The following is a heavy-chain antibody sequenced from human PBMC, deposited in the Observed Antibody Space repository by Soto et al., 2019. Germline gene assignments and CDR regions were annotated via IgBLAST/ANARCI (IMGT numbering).Heavy chain of an antibody. Sequence: ASVKVSCKASGYTFTSYYMHWVRQAPGQGLEWMGIINPSGGSTSYAQKFQGRVTMTRDTSTSTVYMELSSLRSEDTAVYYCARDRHVLRFLEWSKGAHYYYGMDVWGQGTTVTVSS. D-gene: IGHD3-3*01. CDR1: GYTFTSYY. V-gene: IGHV1-46*01. CDR3: ARDRHVLRFLEWSKGAHYYYGMDV. J-gene: IGHJ6*02. CDR2: INPSGGST.